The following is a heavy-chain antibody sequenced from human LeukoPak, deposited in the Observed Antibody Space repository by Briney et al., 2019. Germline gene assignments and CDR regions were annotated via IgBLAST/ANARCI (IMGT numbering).Heavy chain of an antibody. J-gene: IGHJ4*02. CDR3: ATGGLYDLLDY. D-gene: IGHD3-9*01. CDR2: FEPADGEI. V-gene: IGHV1-24*01. Sequence: ASVKVSCKVSGYTLTESSMHWVRQAPGKGLEWMGGFEPADGEIIYAQKFQGRVTMTEDTSTDTAFMELRSLRSEDTAVYYCATGGLYDLLDYWGQGTLVTVSS. CDR1: GYTLTESS.